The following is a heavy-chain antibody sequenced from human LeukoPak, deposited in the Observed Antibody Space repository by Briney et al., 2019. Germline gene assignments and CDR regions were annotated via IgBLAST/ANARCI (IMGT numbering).Heavy chain of an antibody. J-gene: IGHJ4*02. D-gene: IGHD3-22*01. CDR3: ARANYYDSSGYSLHFDY. Sequence: SQTLSLTCAVSGGSISSGGYSWSWIRQPPGKGLKWIGYIYHSGSTYYNPSLKSRVTISVDRSKNQFSLKLSSVTAADTAVYYCARANYYDSSGYSLHFDYWGQGTLVTVSS. CDR1: GGSISSGGYS. V-gene: IGHV4-30-2*01. CDR2: IYHSGST.